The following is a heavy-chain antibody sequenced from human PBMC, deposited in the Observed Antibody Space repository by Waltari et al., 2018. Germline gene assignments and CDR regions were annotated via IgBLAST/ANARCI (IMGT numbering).Heavy chain of an antibody. V-gene: IGHV4-30-4*08. J-gene: IGHJ3*02. CDR3: ARDEGDGDTDAFGI. Sequence: QVQLQESVPGLVKPSQTLSLTCTVSGGSISSGEYYWSWIRQPPGKGMEWIGYIYYSGSTYYNPSLNSRVTLSVDTSNNQCALKLSSVIAPDTAVYYCARDEGDGDTDAFGIWGQGTMVTVSS. CDR2: IYYSGST. D-gene: IGHD5-18*01. CDR1: GGSISSGEYY.